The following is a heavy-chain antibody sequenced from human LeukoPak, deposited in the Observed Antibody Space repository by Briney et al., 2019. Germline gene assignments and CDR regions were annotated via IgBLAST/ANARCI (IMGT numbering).Heavy chain of an antibody. Sequence: PGGSLRLSCAASGFTFSTYGMHWFRQAPGKGLERVAFIRSDANKKYYADSVKGRFAISRDTSKNTLYLQMNSLNAEDTAVYYCARDQGAYYYGSVLDYWGQGTLVTVSS. D-gene: IGHD3-10*01. CDR1: GFTFSTYG. V-gene: IGHV3-30*02. CDR3: ARDQGAYYYGSVLDY. J-gene: IGHJ4*02. CDR2: IRSDANKK.